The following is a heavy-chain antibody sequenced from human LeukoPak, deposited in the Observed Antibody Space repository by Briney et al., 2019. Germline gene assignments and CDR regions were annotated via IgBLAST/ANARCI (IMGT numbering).Heavy chain of an antibody. CDR1: GFIFSDYY. CDR2: ISSGSSTI. D-gene: IGHD2-15*01. CDR3: ARGESSYCSGGCYFAS. Sequence: GGSLRLSCAASGFIFSDYYMAWIRQAPGKPMEWISYISSGSSTIYYADSVKGRFTISRDNSKRSVSLQMNSLRTEDTATYYCARGESSYCSGGCYFASWGQGTLVTISS. V-gene: IGHV3-11*04. J-gene: IGHJ5*01.